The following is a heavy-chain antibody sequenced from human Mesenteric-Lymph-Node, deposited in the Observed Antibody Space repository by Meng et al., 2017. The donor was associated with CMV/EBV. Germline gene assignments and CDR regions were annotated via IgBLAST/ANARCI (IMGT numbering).Heavy chain of an antibody. V-gene: IGHV1-69-2*01. CDR2: VDPEDGET. Sequence: KVSGYTFTDYYMNWVQQAPGKGLEWTGLVDPEDGETIYAEKFQGRVTITADTSTDTAYMELSSLRSEDTAVYYCATAQDSSSSIWFDPWGQGTLVTVS. D-gene: IGHD6-6*01. CDR1: GYTFTDYY. J-gene: IGHJ5*02. CDR3: ATAQDSSSSIWFDP.